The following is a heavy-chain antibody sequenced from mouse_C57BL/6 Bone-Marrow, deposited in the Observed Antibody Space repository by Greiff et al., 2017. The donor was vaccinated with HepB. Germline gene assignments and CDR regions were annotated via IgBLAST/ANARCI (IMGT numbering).Heavy chain of an antibody. CDR1: GYTFTSYW. CDR2: IHPSDSDT. V-gene: IGHV1-74*01. Sequence: VQLQQPGAELVKPGASVKVSCKASGYTFTSYWMHWVKQRPGQGLEWIGRIHPSDSDTNYNQKFKGKATLTVDKSSSTAYMQLSSLTSEDSAVYIYEIRPTTGSSMDCWGQGTSVTVAS. D-gene: IGHD1-1*01. J-gene: IGHJ4*01. CDR3: EIRPTTGSSMDC.